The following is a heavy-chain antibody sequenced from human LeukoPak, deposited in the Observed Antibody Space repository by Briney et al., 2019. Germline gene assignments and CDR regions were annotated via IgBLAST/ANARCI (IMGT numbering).Heavy chain of an antibody. D-gene: IGHD3-22*01. V-gene: IGHV1-69*13. J-gene: IGHJ4*02. CDR3: ARDAAILDSSGYYYLW. CDR2: IIPIFGTA. CDR1: GGTFSSYA. Sequence: SVKVSCKASGGTFSSYAISWVRQVPGQGLEWMGGIIPIFGTANYAQKFQGRVTITADESTSTAYMELSSLRSEDTAVYYCARDAAILDSSGYYYLWWGQGTLVTVSS.